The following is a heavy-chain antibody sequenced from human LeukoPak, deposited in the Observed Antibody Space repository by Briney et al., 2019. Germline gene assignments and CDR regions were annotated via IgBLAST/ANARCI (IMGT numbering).Heavy chain of an antibody. D-gene: IGHD1-20*01. CDR2: INHSGST. V-gene: IGHV4-34*01. CDR3: ARGRYNWNVIYYFDY. CDR1: GGSFSGYC. Sequence: SETLSLTCAVYGGSFSGYCWSWIRQPPGKGLEWIGEINHSGSTNYNPSLKSRVTISVDTSKNQFSLKLSSVTAADTAVYYCARGRYNWNVIYYFDYWGQGTLVTVSS. J-gene: IGHJ4*02.